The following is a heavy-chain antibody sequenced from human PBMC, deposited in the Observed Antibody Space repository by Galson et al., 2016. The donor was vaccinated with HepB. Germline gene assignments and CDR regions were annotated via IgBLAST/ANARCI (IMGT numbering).Heavy chain of an antibody. CDR1: GGTITIYT. V-gene: IGHV1-69*13. CDR3: ARGGTSGSEAFHM. J-gene: IGHJ3*02. D-gene: IGHD1-1*01. Sequence: SVKVSCKASGGTITIYTINWVRQAPGQGLEWMGGIIPLFGKTNYAQRFQGRVTITADGSTSTANIELSSLRSEDTAVYYCARGGTSGSEAFHMWGQGTMVTVSS. CDR2: IIPLFGKT.